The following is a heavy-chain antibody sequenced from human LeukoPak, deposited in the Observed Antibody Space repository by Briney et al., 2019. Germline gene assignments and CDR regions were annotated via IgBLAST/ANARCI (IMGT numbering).Heavy chain of an antibody. CDR2: IKQDGSEK. J-gene: IGHJ6*04. V-gene: IGHV3-7*01. D-gene: IGHD3-10*02. Sequence: PGGSLRLSCAASGFTFSSYWMSWVRQAPGKGLEWVANIKQDGSEKYYVDSVKGRFTISRDNAKSSLYLQMNSLRAEDTAVYYCAELGITMIGGVWGKGTTVTISS. CDR3: AELGITMIGGV. CDR1: GFTFSSYW.